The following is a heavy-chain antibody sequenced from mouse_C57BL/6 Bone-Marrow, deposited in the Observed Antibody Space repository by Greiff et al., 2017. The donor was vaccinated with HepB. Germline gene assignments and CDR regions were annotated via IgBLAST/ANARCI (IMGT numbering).Heavy chain of an antibody. CDR1: GYTFTSYW. J-gene: IGHJ2*01. D-gene: IGHD2-3*01. V-gene: IGHV1-64*01. CDR3: ARARDGYYRFDY. Sequence: QVQLKQSGAELVKPGASVKLSCKASGYTFTSYWMHWVKQRPGQGLEWIGMIHPNSGSTNYNEKFKSKATLTVDKSSSTAYMQLSSLTSEDSAVYYCARARDGYYRFDYWGQGTTLTVSS. CDR2: IHPNSGST.